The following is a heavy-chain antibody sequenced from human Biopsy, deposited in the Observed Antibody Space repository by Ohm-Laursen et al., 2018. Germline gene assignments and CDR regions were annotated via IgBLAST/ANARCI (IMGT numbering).Heavy chain of an antibody. CDR1: GGSISSGGSY. V-gene: IGHV4-31*01. D-gene: IGHD3-22*01. CDR3: ARGDYFDSNGYFWSDP. J-gene: IGHJ5*02. Sequence: SQTLSLTCTVSGGSISSGGSYWSWIRQRPGKGLEWIGYIFNSANTYYNPSLKNLITISGDTSKNQFSLKLNSVTAADTAVYYCARGDYFDSNGYFWSDPWGQGTLVTVSS. CDR2: IFNSANT.